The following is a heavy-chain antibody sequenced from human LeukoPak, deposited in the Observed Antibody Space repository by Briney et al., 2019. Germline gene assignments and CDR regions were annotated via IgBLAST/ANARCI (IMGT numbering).Heavy chain of an antibody. D-gene: IGHD2-15*01. V-gene: IGHV4-59*01. J-gene: IGHJ6*03. Sequence: PSETLSLTCTVSGGSISSYYWTWIRQSPVKGLEWIGDMSNSGSTSYNPSLKSRVTISIDTSKNQFSLKLSSVTAADTAVYYCGRDALVGYFSYYYMDVWGKGTTVTVSS. CDR2: MSNSGST. CDR1: GGSISSYY. CDR3: GRDALVGYFSYYYMDV.